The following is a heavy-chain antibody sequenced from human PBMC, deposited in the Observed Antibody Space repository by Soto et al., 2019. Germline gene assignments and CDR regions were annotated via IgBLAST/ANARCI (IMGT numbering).Heavy chain of an antibody. V-gene: IGHV6-1*01. CDR3: ARGNALDV. CDR2: TYYRSKWFH. J-gene: IGHJ3*01. CDR1: GDSVSSDINS. Sequence: QGQLQQSGPGLVKPSQTLSLTCAISGDSVSSDINSWNWIRQSPSRGREWLGRTYYRSKWFHDYAASVKSRITINPDTSKNQFSLELNSMTPEDTAVYYCARGNALDVWGQGTVVTVSS. D-gene: IGHD3-10*01.